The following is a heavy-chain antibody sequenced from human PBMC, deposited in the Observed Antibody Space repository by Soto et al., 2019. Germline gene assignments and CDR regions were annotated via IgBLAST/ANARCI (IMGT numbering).Heavy chain of an antibody. Sequence: GGSLRLSCAASGFGFSTYGMNWLRQAPGKGPEWVSSIDSSGRNIYYADSVEGRFTTSRDNAKSSLYLQMNSLRVEDTALYFCARDESAGSSTSNWGQGTLVTVSS. CDR3: ARDESAGSSTSN. D-gene: IGHD2-2*01. CDR1: GFGFSTYG. V-gene: IGHV3-21*01. CDR2: IDSSGRNI. J-gene: IGHJ4*02.